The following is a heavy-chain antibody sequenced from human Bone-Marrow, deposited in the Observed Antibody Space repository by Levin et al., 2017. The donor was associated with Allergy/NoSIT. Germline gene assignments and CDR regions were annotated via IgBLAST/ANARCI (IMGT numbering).Heavy chain of an antibody. D-gene: IGHD2-2*01. V-gene: IGHV3-49*04. CDR1: GFTFGDYA. Sequence: PGGSLRLSCTASGFTFGDYAMSWVRQAPGKGLEWVGFIRSKAYGGTTEYAASVKGRFTISRDDSKSIAYLQMNSLKTEDTAVYYCTRVRYCSSTSCYHMQGWFDPWGQGTLVTVSS. CDR3: TRVRYCSSTSCYHMQGWFDP. J-gene: IGHJ5*02. CDR2: IRSKAYGGTT.